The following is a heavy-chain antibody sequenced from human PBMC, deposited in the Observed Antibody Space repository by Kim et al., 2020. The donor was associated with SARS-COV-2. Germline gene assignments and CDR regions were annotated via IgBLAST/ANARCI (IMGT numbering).Heavy chain of an antibody. J-gene: IGHJ6*02. D-gene: IGHD3-22*01. Sequence: GGSLRLSCAASGFTFSNAWMSWVRQAPGKGLEWVGRIKSKTDGGTTDYAAPVKGRFTISRDDSKNTLYLQMNSLKTEDTAVYYCTTDRAITMIEYGMDVWGQGTTVTVSS. CDR3: TTDRAITMIEYGMDV. V-gene: IGHV3-15*01. CDR2: IKSKTDGGTT. CDR1: GFTFSNAW.